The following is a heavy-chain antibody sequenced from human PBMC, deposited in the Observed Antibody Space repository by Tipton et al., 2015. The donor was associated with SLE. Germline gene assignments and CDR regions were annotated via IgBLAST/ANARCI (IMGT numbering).Heavy chain of an antibody. J-gene: IGHJ4*02. CDR1: GFILSDYA. CDR3: AKNGPRQYGDLYYFDY. D-gene: IGHD2-21*02. Sequence: SLRLSCAASGFILSDYAMHWVRQAPGKGLEWVAFIRYDGSNKYYADSVKGRFTISRDNSKNTLYLQMNSLRPEDTAVYYCAKNGPRQYGDLYYFDYWGQGTLVNVSA. V-gene: IGHV3-30*02. CDR2: IRYDGSNK.